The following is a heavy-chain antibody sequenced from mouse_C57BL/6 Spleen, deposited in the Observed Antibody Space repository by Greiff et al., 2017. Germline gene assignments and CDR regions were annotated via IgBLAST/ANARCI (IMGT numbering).Heavy chain of an antibody. V-gene: IGHV5-12*01. CDR1: GFTFSDYY. CDR2: ISNGGGST. J-gene: IGHJ4*01. Sequence: EVKLMESGGGLVQPGGSLKLSCAASGFTFSDYYMYRVRQTPEKRLEWVAYISNGGGSTYYPDTVKGRVTISRDNAKNTLYLQLSRLKSEDTAMYYCARHGDYAMDDWGQGTSVTVSS. CDR3: ARHGDYAMDD.